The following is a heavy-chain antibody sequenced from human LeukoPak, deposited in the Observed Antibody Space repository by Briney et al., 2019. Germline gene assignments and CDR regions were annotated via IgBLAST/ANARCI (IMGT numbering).Heavy chain of an antibody. CDR2: IVVGSGNT. V-gene: IGHV1-58*02. D-gene: IGHD3-22*01. CDR3: AADPYYYDSSGYYPLCDY. J-gene: IGHJ4*02. CDR1: GFTFTSSA. Sequence: ASVKVSCKASGFTFTSSAMQWVRQARGQRLEWIGWIVVGSGNTNYAQKFQERVTITRDMSTSTAYMELSSLRSEDTAVYYCAADPYYYDSSGYYPLCDYWGQGTLVTVSS.